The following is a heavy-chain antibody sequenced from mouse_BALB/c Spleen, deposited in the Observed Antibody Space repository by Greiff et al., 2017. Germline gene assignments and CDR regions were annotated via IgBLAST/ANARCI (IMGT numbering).Heavy chain of an antibody. CDR2: ISNGGGST. Sequence: EVMLVESGGGLVQPGGSLKLSCAASGFTFSSYTMSWVRQTPEKRLEWVAYISNGGGSTYYPDTVKGRFTISRDNAKNTLYLQMSSLKSEDTAMYYCARHEKGYYGSSPYWYFDVWGAGTTVTVSS. D-gene: IGHD1-1*01. J-gene: IGHJ1*01. CDR1: GFTFSSYT. V-gene: IGHV5-12-2*01. CDR3: ARHEKGYYGSSPYWYFDV.